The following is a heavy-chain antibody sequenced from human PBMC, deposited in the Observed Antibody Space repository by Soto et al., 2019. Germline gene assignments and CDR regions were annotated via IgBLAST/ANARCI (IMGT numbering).Heavy chain of an antibody. CDR2: IDPSGGGT. CDR1: GYTLTELS. D-gene: IGHD3-3*01. J-gene: IGHJ3*02. V-gene: IGHV1-46*01. CDR3: ARDYDFWSGYRDDAFDI. Sequence: ASVKVSCKVSGYTLTELSMHWVRQAPGKGLEWMGIIDPSGGGTSYAQKFQGRVTMTRDTSTSTVYMELSSLRSEDTAVYYCARDYDFWSGYRDDAFDIWGQGTMVTVSS.